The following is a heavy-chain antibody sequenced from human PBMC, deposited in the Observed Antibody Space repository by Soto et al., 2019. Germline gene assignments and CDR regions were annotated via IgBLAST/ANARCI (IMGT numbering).Heavy chain of an antibody. Sequence: SETLSLTCTVSGGPISSGDYYWSWIRQPPGKGLEWIGYISYSGSAYYNPSLKSRFTISIDTSKKQFSLNLRSVTAADTAVYYCARDGWQMVRGVSISGGMDVWGQGTTVTVSS. CDR3: ARDGWQMVRGVSISGGMDV. J-gene: IGHJ6*02. CDR2: ISYSGSA. D-gene: IGHD3-10*01. V-gene: IGHV4-30-4*01. CDR1: GGPISSGDYY.